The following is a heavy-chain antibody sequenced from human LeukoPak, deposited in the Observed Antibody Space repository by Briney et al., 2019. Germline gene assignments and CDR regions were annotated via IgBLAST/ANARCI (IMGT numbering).Heavy chain of an antibody. CDR1: GRSISISAYH. CDR3: ATVWSTYCSGVSCPLQPNY. D-gene: IGHD2-15*01. J-gene: IGHJ4*02. Sequence: SETLSLTCTVSGRSISISAYHWGWIRQPPGKGLEGFGRIYYSRSTYSNPSLKSRVTISVATSKHQFSLKVSSVTAADTAVYYCATVWSTYCSGVSCPLQPNYWGQGTLVTVSS. V-gene: IGHV4-39*01. CDR2: IYYSRST.